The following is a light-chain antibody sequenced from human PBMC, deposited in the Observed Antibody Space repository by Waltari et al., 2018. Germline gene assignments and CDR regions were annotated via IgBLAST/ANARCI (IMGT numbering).Light chain of an antibody. CDR1: QTVRTY. CDR3: QQRANWPYT. Sequence: EIMLTQSPATLSLFRGERATLSCGASQTVRTYLAWYQQKPGQAPRLLIFDASSRATGIPAKFSGSASGTDFTLTVSNLEPEDFAVYYCQQRANWPYTFGQGTRVEI. CDR2: DAS. V-gene: IGKV3-11*01. J-gene: IGKJ2*01.